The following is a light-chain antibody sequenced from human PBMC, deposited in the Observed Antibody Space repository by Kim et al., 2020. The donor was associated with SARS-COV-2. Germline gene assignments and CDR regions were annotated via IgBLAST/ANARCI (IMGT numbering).Light chain of an antibody. Sequence: QSALTQPASVSGSPGQSITISCTGTSSDVGGYNYVSWYQQRPGKAPKLMIYDVSKRPSGVSNRFSGSKSGNTASLTISGLQAEDEADYYCSSYTSSSTVVFGGGTQLTVL. J-gene: IGLJ2*01. CDR3: SSYTSSSTVV. CDR1: SSDVGGYNY. V-gene: IGLV2-14*01. CDR2: DVS.